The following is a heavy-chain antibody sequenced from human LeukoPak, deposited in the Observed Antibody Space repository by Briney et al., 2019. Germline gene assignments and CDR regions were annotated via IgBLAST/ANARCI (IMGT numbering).Heavy chain of an antibody. CDR3: VAEITLVRGLYNDF. CDR2: VSSDGIKK. CDR1: GFTLSNYG. V-gene: IGHV3-30*03. J-gene: IGHJ4*02. D-gene: IGHD3-10*01. Sequence: PGGSLRLSCAASGFTLSNYGIHWVRQAPGKGLEWVAIVSSDGIKKYYADSLKGRFTISRDNSKNTLYLDMNSLRAEDTAVYYCVAEITLVRGLYNDFWGQGTLVTVSS.